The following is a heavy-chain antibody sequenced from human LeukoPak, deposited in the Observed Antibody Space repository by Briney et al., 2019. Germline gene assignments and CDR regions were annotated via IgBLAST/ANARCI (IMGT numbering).Heavy chain of an antibody. Sequence: GGSLRLSCAASGFTFSSYAMSWVRQAPGKGLEWVSGISNSGGSTYYADSVKGRFTISRDNSKNTLYLQMNSLRAEDTAVYYCAKVLQYYYYGMDVWGEGTTLTVPS. D-gene: IGHD5-24*01. J-gene: IGHJ6*04. CDR3: AKVLQYYYYGMDV. CDR1: GFTFSSYA. CDR2: ISNSGGST. V-gene: IGHV3-23*01.